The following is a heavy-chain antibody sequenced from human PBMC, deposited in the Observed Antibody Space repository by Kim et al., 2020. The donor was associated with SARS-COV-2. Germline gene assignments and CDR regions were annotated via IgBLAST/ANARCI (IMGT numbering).Heavy chain of an antibody. D-gene: IGHD3-3*01. V-gene: IGHV4-59*01. CDR2: IYYSGST. CDR1: GGSISSYY. J-gene: IGHJ4*02. Sequence: SETLSLTCTVSGGSISSYYWSWIRQPPGKGLEWIGYIYYSGSTNYNPSLKSRVTISVDTSKNQFSLKLSSVTAADTAVYYCASDQYDFWSGPSLGYWGQGTLVTVSS. CDR3: ASDQYDFWSGPSLGY.